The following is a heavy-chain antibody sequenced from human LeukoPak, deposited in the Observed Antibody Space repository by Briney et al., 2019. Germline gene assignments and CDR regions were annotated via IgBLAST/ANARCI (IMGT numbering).Heavy chain of an antibody. Sequence: ASVKVTCKASGGTFSSYAISWVRQAPGQGLEWMGGIIPIFGTANYAQKFQGRVTITADESTSTAYMELSSLRSEDTAVYYCARDQLELPGYFDYWGQGTLVTVSS. CDR1: GGTFSSYA. CDR3: ARDQLELPGYFDY. V-gene: IGHV1-69*01. J-gene: IGHJ4*02. D-gene: IGHD1-7*01. CDR2: IIPIFGTA.